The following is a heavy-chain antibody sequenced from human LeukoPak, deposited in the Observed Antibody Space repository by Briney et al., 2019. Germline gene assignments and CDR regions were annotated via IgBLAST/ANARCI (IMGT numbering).Heavy chain of an antibody. CDR3: ARDPSSWYYYYMDV. CDR1: GFTFSSYS. V-gene: IGHV3-48*01. D-gene: IGHD6-13*01. CDR2: ISSSSSTI. J-gene: IGHJ6*03. Sequence: GGSPRLSCAASGFTFSSYSMNWVRQAPGKGLEWVSYISSSSSTIYYADSVKGRFTISRDNAKNSLYLQMNSLRAEDTAVYYCARDPSSWYYYYMDVWGKGTTVTVSS.